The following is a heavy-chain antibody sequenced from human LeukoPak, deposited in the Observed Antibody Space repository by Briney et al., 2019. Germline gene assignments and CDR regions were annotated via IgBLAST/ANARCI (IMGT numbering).Heavy chain of an antibody. D-gene: IGHD1-26*01. V-gene: IGHV4-30-2*01. Sequence: PSETLSLTCTVSGGSISSGGYYWSWIRQPPGKGLEWIGYIYHSGSTYYNPSLKSRVTITLDRSKNQFSLRLNSVTAADTAIYYCARVTSGSWPNFDFWGQGTLVTVSS. J-gene: IGHJ4*02. CDR1: GGSISSGGYY. CDR2: IYHSGST. CDR3: ARVTSGSWPNFDF.